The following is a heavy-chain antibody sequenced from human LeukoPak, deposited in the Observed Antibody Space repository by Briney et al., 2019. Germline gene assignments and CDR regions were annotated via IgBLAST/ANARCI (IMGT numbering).Heavy chain of an antibody. J-gene: IGHJ4*02. CDR3: ARGTEPRYQLLLF. D-gene: IGHD2-2*01. CDR2: IIPIFGTA. Sequence: SEKVSCKASGGTFSSYAISWVRQAPGQGLEWMGGIIPIFGTANYAQKFQGRVTITADESTSTAYMELSSLRSEDTAVYYCARGTEPRYQLLLFWGQGTLVTVSS. CDR1: GGTFSSYA. V-gene: IGHV1-69*13.